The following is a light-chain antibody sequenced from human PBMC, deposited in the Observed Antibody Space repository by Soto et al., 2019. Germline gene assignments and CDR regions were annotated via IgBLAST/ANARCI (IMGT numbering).Light chain of an antibody. V-gene: IGKV3-11*01. CDR3: QQRSNWPQK. CDR2: ESS. Sequence: IVFTQSPGTLSLSPLEIAPTSGRASQNVANYLDWYQQKPGQAPRLLIYESSNRATGIAARFSGSGSGTDFTLTISSLEPEDFAVYYCQQRSNWPQKFGQGTKVDIK. CDR1: QNVANY. J-gene: IGKJ1*01.